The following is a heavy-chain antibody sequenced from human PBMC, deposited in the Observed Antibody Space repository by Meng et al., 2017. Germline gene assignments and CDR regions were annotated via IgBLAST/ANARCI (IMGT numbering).Heavy chain of an antibody. CDR2: ISGDGSIT. CDR3: LDEAPRSDY. Sequence: EVHLVESWGGLVQPGGSLRLSCAASGFTFNNYWMHWVRQVPGKGLVWVSRISGDGSITNYADSVKGRFTISRDNAKNTLYLQMNSLRPEDTAVYYCLDEAPRSDYWGQGSLVTVSS. CDR1: GFTFNNYW. V-gene: IGHV3-74*01. D-gene: IGHD1-1*01. J-gene: IGHJ4*02.